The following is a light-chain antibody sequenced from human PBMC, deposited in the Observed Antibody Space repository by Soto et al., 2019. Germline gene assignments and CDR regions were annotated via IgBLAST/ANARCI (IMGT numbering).Light chain of an antibody. CDR3: QQYGSSPLT. CDR2: GAS. Sequence: EIVLTQSPGTLSLSPGERATLPCRASQSVSNNYLAWYQQKPGQAPRLLLYGASNRATGIPDRFSGSGSGTDFTLTISRLEPEDFAVYYCQQYGSSPLTFGGGTKVDIK. CDR1: QSVSNNY. V-gene: IGKV3-20*01. J-gene: IGKJ4*01.